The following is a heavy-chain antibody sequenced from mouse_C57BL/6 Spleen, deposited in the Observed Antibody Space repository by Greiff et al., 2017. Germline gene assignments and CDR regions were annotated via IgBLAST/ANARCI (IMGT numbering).Heavy chain of an antibody. Sequence: VQLQQPGTELVKPGASVKLSCKASGYTFTSYWMHWVKQRPGQGLAWIGNINPSNGGTNYNEKFKSKATLTGDKSSSTAYMQLSSLTSEDSAVNYCAREGYSNFFAYWGQGTLVTVSA. V-gene: IGHV1-53*01. CDR2: INPSNGGT. J-gene: IGHJ3*01. D-gene: IGHD2-5*01. CDR1: GYTFTSYW. CDR3: AREGYSNFFAY.